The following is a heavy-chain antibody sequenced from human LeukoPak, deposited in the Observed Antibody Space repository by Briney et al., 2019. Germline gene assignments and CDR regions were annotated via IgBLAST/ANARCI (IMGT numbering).Heavy chain of an antibody. CDR3: AKVIPASLSYYFYGMDV. V-gene: IGHV1-18*01. Sequence: ASVKVSCKASGYTFSNYGLSWVRQAPGQGLEWMEWINLYDGNTDYTQKFQGRVTMTTDTSTSTAYMELRSLRSDDTAVYFCAKVIPASLSYYFYGMDVWGQGTTVTVSS. CDR1: GYTFSNYG. D-gene: IGHD2-2*01. J-gene: IGHJ6*02. CDR2: INLYDGNT.